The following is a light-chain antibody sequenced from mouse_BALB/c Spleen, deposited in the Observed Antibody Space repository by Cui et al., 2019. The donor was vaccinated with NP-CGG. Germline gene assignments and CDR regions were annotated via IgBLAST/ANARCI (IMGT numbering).Light chain of an antibody. Sequence: QVVVTQESALTTSPGETFTLTCRSSTGPVTTSNYANWVQEKPDHLFTGLIGGTNNRAPGVPARFSGSLIGDKAALTITGAQTEDEAIYFCALWYSNHWVFGGGTKLTVL. CDR1: TGPVTTSNY. CDR2: GTN. V-gene: IGLV1*01. J-gene: IGLJ1*01. CDR3: ALWYSNHWV.